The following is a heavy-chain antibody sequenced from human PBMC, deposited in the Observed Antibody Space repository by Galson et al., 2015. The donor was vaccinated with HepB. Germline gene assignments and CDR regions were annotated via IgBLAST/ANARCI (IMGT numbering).Heavy chain of an antibody. J-gene: IGHJ4*02. V-gene: IGHV4-39*01. Sequence: LSLTCTVSGGSISSSSYYWGWIRQPPGKGLEWIGSIYYSGSTYYNPSLKSRVTISVDTSKNQFSLKLSSVTAADTAVYYCFTAGNDYSISPGGYWGQGTLVTVSS. CDR1: GGSISSSSYY. D-gene: IGHD4-11*01. CDR2: IYYSGST. CDR3: FTAGNDYSISPGGY.